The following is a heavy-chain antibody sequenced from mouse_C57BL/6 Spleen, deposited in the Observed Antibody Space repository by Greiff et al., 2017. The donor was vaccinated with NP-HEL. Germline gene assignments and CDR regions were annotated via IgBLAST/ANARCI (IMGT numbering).Heavy chain of an antibody. J-gene: IGHJ2*01. CDR2: IWSGGST. CDR1: GFSLTSYG. Sequence: VKLVESGPGLVQPSQSLSITCTVSGFSLTSYGVHWVRQSPGKGLEWLGVIWSGGSTDYNAAFISRLSISKDNAKSQVFLKMNSLQADDTAIYYCARGDGYYGVYFDYWGQGTTLTVSS. CDR3: ARGDGYYGVYFDY. D-gene: IGHD2-3*01. V-gene: IGHV2-2*01.